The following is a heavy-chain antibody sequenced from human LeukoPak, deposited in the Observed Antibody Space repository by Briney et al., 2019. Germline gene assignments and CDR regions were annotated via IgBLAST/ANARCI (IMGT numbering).Heavy chain of an antibody. CDR3: AGAPYCGGGNCYSYNWFDP. Sequence: PGGSLRLSCAAAGFTVNSKQLSWVRQAPGKGLEWVSVIYSGGNTDYADSVKGRFTISRDSSNNTLYLQMNNLRVEDTAVYYCAGAPYCGGGNCYSYNWFDPWGQGTRVTVSS. V-gene: IGHV3-66*01. CDR1: GFTVNSKQ. D-gene: IGHD2-15*01. J-gene: IGHJ5*02. CDR2: IYSGGNT.